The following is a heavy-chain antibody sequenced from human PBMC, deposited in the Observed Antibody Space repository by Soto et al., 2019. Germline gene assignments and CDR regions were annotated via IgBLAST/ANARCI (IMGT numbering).Heavy chain of an antibody. CDR3: EKDGGYDFWSGYYPIDY. V-gene: IGHV3-64D*06. CDR1: GFTFSNYA. Sequence: GGSLRLSCSASGFTFSNYAMHWVRLAPGKGLEYVSAISSDGGSTYYADFVKGRFTSSRDNAKNTLYLQVNSLRADDTAVYYCEKDGGYDFWSGYYPIDYWGQGTLVTVSS. D-gene: IGHD3-3*01. CDR2: ISSDGGST. J-gene: IGHJ4*02.